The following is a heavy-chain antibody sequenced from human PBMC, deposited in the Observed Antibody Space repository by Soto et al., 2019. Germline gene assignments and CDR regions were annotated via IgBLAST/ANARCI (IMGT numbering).Heavy chain of an antibody. Sequence: QVQLVQSGAEVKKPGSSVKVSCKASGGTFSSYTISWVRQAPGQGLEWMGRIIPILGIANYAQKFQGRVTITADKSTSTAYMELSSLRSEDTAVYYCATVSGYIGVGEDYGMDVWGQGTTVTVSS. CDR1: GGTFSSYT. CDR3: ATVSGYIGVGEDYGMDV. D-gene: IGHD2-15*01. CDR2: IIPILGIA. J-gene: IGHJ6*02. V-gene: IGHV1-69*02.